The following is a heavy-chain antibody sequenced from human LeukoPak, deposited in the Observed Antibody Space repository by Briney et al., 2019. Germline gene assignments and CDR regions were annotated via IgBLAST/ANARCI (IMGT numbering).Heavy chain of an antibody. Sequence: GGSLRLSCAASGFTLSRHWMYWVSQAPGKGLEWVANIKQDGSERFYVDSVKGRFTISRDNAKNSLYLQMNSLRAEDTAVYYCARVIVEVPGVSDYCDYWGQGTLVTVSS. J-gene: IGHJ4*02. CDR3: ARVIVEVPGVSDYCDY. CDR2: IKQDGSER. V-gene: IGHV3-7*05. CDR1: GFTLSRHW. D-gene: IGHD2-2*01.